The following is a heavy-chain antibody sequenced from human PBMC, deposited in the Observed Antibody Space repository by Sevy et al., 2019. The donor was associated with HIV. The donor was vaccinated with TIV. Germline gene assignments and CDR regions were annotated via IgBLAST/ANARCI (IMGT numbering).Heavy chain of an antibody. D-gene: IGHD5-18*01. V-gene: IGHV3-48*03. CDR3: ARVRYNYGSYYFDY. CDR1: GFTFSSYD. J-gene: IGHJ4*02. Sequence: GGSLRLSCTASGFTFSSYDMNWVRQAPGKGLEWVSKISSSGSSIYYADSVKGRFTISRDNAKNSLYLQMNSLRVEDTALYYCARVRYNYGSYYFDYWGQGTLVTVSS. CDR2: ISSSGSSI.